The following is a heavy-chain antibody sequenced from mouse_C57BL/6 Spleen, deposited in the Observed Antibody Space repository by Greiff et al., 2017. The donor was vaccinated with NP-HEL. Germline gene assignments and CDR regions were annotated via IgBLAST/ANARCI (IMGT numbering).Heavy chain of an antibody. D-gene: IGHD2-12*01. CDR2: IWRGGST. J-gene: IGHJ4*01. Sequence: VQLKESGPGLVQPSQSLSITCTVSGFSLTSYGVHWVRQSPGKGLEWLGVIWRGGSTDYNAAFMSRLSITKDNAKSTVFLKMNSLQADDTAIYYCAKNGGITTNYYAMDDWGQGTSVTVSS. V-gene: IGHV2-5*01. CDR1: GFSLTSYG. CDR3: AKNGGITTNYYAMDD.